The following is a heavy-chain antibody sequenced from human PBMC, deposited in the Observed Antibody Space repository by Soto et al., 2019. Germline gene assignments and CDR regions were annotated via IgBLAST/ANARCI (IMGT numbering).Heavy chain of an antibody. CDR3: ARMGGYCISTSCRDAFDI. D-gene: IGHD2-2*01. J-gene: IGHJ3*02. CDR1: GGTFSSYA. V-gene: IGHV1-69*12. CDR2: IIPIFGTA. Sequence: QVQLVQSGAEVKKPGSSVKVSCKASGGTFSSYAISWVRQAPGQGLEWMGGIIPIFGTANYAQKFQGRVTITAEESTSTAYMELSSRRSEDTAVYYCARMGGYCISTSCRDAFDIWGQGTMVTVSS.